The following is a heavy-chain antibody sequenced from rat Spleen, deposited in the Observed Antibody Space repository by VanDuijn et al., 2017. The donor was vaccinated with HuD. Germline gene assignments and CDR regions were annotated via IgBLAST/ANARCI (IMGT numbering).Heavy chain of an antibody. J-gene: IGHJ4*01. CDR2: ISTGGHNT. CDR1: GFTFSNYY. Sequence: EVQLVESGGGLVQPGRSLKLSCAASGFTFSNYYMAWVRQAPTKGLEWVAYISTGGHNTYYRDSVKGRFTISRDNAKSTLYLQMDGLRSEDTATYYCTREGDIRASYVMDAWGQGTSVTVSS. V-gene: IGHV5-27*01. D-gene: IGHD1-5*01. CDR3: TREGDIRASYVMDA.